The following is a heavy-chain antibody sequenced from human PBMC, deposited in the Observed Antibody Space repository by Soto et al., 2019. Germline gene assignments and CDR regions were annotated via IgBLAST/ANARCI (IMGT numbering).Heavy chain of an antibody. Sequence: QLQLRESGPGLVKPSETLSLTCTVSGGSISSSSYYWGWIRQPPGKGLEWIGSIYYSGSTYYNPSLKSRVTISVDTSKNQFSLKLSSVTAADTAVYYCARLYYYGSGSYLPIAFDIWGQGTMVTVSS. CDR3: ARLYYYGSGSYLPIAFDI. CDR2: IYYSGST. V-gene: IGHV4-39*01. CDR1: GGSISSSSYY. D-gene: IGHD3-10*01. J-gene: IGHJ3*02.